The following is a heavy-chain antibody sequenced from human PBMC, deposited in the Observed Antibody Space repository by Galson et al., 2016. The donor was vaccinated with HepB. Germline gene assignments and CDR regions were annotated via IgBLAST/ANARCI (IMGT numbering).Heavy chain of an antibody. J-gene: IGHJ6*02. D-gene: IGHD2/OR15-2a*01. V-gene: IGHV3-23*01. CDR3: ARAPIVIVPVYTYFGLNT. CDR1: GFTFNKYG. Sequence: SLRLSCAASGFTFNKYGMNWVRQSPGKGLEWVSLISGSGGSTYYADSVKGRFTISRDNSNNTLYLQMTSLRVEDTAIYFCARAPIVIVPVYTYFGLNTWGQGTTVTVSS. CDR2: ISGSGGST.